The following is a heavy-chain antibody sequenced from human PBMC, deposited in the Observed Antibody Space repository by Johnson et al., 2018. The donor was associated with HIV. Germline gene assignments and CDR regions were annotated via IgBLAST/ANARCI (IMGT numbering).Heavy chain of an antibody. Sequence: QVQLVESGGGVVQPGRSLRLSCAASGFTLGSFGMHWVRQAPGKGLEWVAVISYDGSNKYYADSVKGRFTISRDNSKNTLYLQMNSLRAEDTAVYFCARDYPYDRSPRGAFDIWGQGTMVTVSS. J-gene: IGHJ3*02. CDR1: GFTLGSFG. D-gene: IGHD3-22*01. V-gene: IGHV3-30*03. CDR2: ISYDGSNK. CDR3: ARDYPYDRSPRGAFDI.